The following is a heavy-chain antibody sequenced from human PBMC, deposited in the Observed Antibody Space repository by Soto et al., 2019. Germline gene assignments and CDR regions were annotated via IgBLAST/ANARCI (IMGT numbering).Heavy chain of an antibody. J-gene: IGHJ1*01. D-gene: IGHD2-15*01. Sequence: RASVEVSCKASGYTFTSYYMHWVLQAPGQGLEWMGIINPSGGSTSYAQKFQGRVTMTRDTSTSTVYMELSSLRSEDTAVYYCARGDGEEGVVAATGRLYVFQHWGQGTLVTVSS. CDR1: GYTFTSYY. CDR2: INPSGGST. CDR3: ARGDGEEGVVAATGRLYVFQH. V-gene: IGHV1-46*01.